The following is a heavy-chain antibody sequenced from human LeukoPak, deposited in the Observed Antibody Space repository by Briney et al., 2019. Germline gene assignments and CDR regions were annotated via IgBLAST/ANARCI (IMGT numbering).Heavy chain of an antibody. D-gene: IGHD3-3*01. CDR1: GYTFTSYD. CDR2: MNPNSGNT. V-gene: IGHV1-8*01. Sequence: ASVKVSCKASGYTFTSYDINWVRQATGQGLEWMGWMNPNSGNTGYAQKFQGRVTMTRNTSISTAYMELSSLRSEDTAVYCCARRNRITIFGVVIRNWFDPWGQGTLVTVSS. CDR3: ARRNRITIFGVVIRNWFDP. J-gene: IGHJ5*02.